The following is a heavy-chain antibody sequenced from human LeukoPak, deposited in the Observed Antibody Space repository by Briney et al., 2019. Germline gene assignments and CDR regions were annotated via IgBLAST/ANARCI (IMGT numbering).Heavy chain of an antibody. CDR2: ISSYSRTI. J-gene: IGHJ4*02. CDR1: GFTFSSYT. V-gene: IGHV3-48*02. D-gene: IGHD2-21*01. CDR3: AGPHSCHLFDY. Sequence: GGSLPVTYAASGFTFSSYTMNWVRKAPGKGLEWVSYISSYSRTIYYADSVKGRFTISRDNANNSLYLQMNSLRDEDTAVYYCAGPHSCHLFDYWGQRTLVTVSS.